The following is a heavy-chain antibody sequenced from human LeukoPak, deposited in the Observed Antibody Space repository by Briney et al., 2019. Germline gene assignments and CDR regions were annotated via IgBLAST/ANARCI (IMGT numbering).Heavy chain of an antibody. D-gene: IGHD1-26*01. V-gene: IGHV3-23*01. J-gene: IGHJ4*02. CDR1: GFTFSSYA. CDR2: ISGSGGST. Sequence: GGSLRLSCAASGFTFSSYAMSWVRQAPGKGLEWVSAISGSGGSTYYADSVKGRFTISRDNSKNTLYLQMNSLRAEDTAVYYCAKDHLGSYYVGRFGYWGQGTLVTVSS. CDR3: AKDHLGSYYVGRFGY.